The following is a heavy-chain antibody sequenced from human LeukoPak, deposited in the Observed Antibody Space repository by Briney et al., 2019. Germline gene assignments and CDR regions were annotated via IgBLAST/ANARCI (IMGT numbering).Heavy chain of an antibody. V-gene: IGHV3-9*03. CDR1: GFTFDDYA. Sequence: GGSLRLSCAASGFTFDDYAMHWVRLVPGKGLESVSGISWNSGYIGYADSVRGRFTLSRDNAKNSLYLQMNSLRPEDMALYYCARGTATGGRLDYWGQGTLVTVSS. J-gene: IGHJ4*02. CDR2: ISWNSGYI. D-gene: IGHD5-24*01. CDR3: ARGTATGGRLDY.